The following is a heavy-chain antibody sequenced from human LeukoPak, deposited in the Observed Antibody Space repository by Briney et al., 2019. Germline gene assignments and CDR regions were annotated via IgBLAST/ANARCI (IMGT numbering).Heavy chain of an antibody. CDR2: IIPIFGTA. CDR3: ARDWRPDAFDI. Sequence: ASVKVSCKASGGTFSSYGISWVRQAPGQGLEWMGGIIPIFGTANYAQQFQGRVTITADESTSTAYMELSSLRSEDTAVYYCARDWRPDAFDIWGQGTMVTVSS. V-gene: IGHV1-69*01. J-gene: IGHJ3*02. CDR1: GGTFSSYG. D-gene: IGHD6-6*01.